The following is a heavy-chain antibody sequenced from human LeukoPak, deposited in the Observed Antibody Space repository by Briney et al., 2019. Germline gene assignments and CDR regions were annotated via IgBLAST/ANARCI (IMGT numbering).Heavy chain of an antibody. J-gene: IGHJ4*02. D-gene: IGHD2/OR15-2a*01. CDR2: INHSGST. Sequence: SETLSLTCAVYGGSFSGYYWSWIRQPPGKGLEWIGEINHSGSTNYNPSLKSRVTMSVDTSKNQFSLRLSSVTAADTALYYCARLRGPLLPDYWGQGTLVTVSS. CDR1: GGSFSGYY. V-gene: IGHV4-34*01. CDR3: ARLRGPLLPDY.